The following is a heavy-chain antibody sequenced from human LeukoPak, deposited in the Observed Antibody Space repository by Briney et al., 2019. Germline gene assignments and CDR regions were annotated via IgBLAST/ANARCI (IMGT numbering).Heavy chain of an antibody. CDR1: GYTFTGYY. J-gene: IGHJ5*02. V-gene: IGHV1-46*01. CDR3: ARGQYYDILTGNNWFDP. CDR2: INPSGGST. D-gene: IGHD3-9*01. Sequence: ASVTVSCKASGYTFTGYYMHWVRQAPGQGLEWMGIINPSGGSTSYAQKFQGRVTMTRDTSTSTVYMELSSLRSEDTAVYYCARGQYYDILTGNNWFDPWGQGTLVTVSS.